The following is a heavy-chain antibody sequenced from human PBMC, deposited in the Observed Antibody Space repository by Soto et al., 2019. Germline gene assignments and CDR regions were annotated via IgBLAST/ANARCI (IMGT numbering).Heavy chain of an antibody. CDR3: APHVSCSGGSCQYDAFAI. D-gene: IGHD2-15*01. Sequence: GGSLRLSCEGSGFTVSSHAMTWIRQAPGKGPELVSTVTADGGTYYADSVKGRFAMSRDTSENTLYLQMNSLGAEDTAAYYCAPHVSCSGGSCQYDAFAIRGQGTMVTVSS. CDR1: GFTVSSHA. CDR2: VTADGGT. J-gene: IGHJ3*02. V-gene: IGHV3-23*01.